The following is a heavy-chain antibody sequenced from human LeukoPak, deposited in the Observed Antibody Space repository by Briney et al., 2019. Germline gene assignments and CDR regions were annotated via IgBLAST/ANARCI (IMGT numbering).Heavy chain of an antibody. CDR1: GYTFTSYD. D-gene: IGHD1-26*01. V-gene: IGHV1-8*01. CDR2: MNPNSGNT. J-gene: IGHJ4*02. Sequence: GSVKVSCKASGYTFTSYDMNWVRQAAGQGLEGMGWMNPNSGNTGYAQKFQGRVTMTRNTSISTAYMELSSLRSEDTAVYYCARCPPSGSYACVHWGQGTLVTVSS. CDR3: ARCPPSGSYACVH.